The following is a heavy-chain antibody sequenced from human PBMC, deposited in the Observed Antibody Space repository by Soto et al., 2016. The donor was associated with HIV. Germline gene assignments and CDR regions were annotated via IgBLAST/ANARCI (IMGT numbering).Heavy chain of an antibody. J-gene: IGHJ4*02. CDR1: GYSFTTYD. D-gene: IGHD1-26*01. CDR2: MNPNSGNT. V-gene: IGHV1-8*02. CDR3: ARAASGARWDFDY. Sequence: QVQLVQSGAEVIKPGASVRVSCKASGYSFTTYDINWVRQAAGQGLEWMGWMNPNSGNTGYAQNFQGRVTMTRDTSTSTVDMELSSLRSEDTAVYYCARAASGARWDFDYWGQGTLVTVSS.